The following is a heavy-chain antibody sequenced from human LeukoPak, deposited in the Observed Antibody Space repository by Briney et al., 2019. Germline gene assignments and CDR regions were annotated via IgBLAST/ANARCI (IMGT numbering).Heavy chain of an antibody. J-gene: IGHJ5*02. V-gene: IGHV1-8*03. CDR3: ARGRYYDFWSGYSNWFDP. Sequence: GASVKVSCKASGYTFTSYDINWVRQATGQGLEWMGWMNPNSGNTGYAQKFQGRVTITRNTSISTAYMELSSLRSEDTAVYYCARGRYYDFWSGYSNWFDPWGQGTLVTVSS. CDR1: GYTFTSYD. D-gene: IGHD3-3*01. CDR2: MNPNSGNT.